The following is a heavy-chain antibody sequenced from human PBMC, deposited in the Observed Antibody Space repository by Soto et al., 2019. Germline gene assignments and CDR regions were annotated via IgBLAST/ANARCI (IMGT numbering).Heavy chain of an antibody. V-gene: IGHV1-18*01. CDR1: GYTFTNYG. D-gene: IGHD6-13*01. Sequence: GASVKVSCKASGYTFTNYGITWVRQAPGQGLEWMGWISAYNGTTHYTQRFQGRVTMTTDTSTSTAYMELSGLRSEDTAVYYCARGAGIAAAGNFDYWGQGTLVTVSS. CDR2: ISAYNGTT. J-gene: IGHJ4*02. CDR3: ARGAGIAAAGNFDY.